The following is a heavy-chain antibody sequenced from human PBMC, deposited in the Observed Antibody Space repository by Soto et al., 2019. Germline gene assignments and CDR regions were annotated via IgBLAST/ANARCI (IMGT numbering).Heavy chain of an antibody. V-gene: IGHV3-30-3*01. CDR2: ISSDGSNK. CDR1: GFTLSTYA. D-gene: IGHD1-26*01. J-gene: IGHJ4*02. Sequence: QVQLVESGGGGVQPGRSLRLSCAASGFTLSTYAMHWVRQAPGKGLEWVAVISSDGSNKYYADSVKGRFTISRDNSKNMLYLQMNGLRAEDTAVYYCARGIVGATLYFDHWGQGPWSPSPQ. CDR3: ARGIVGATLYFDH.